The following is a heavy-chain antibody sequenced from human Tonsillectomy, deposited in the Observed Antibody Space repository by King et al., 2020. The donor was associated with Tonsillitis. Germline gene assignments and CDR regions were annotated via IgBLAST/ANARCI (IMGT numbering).Heavy chain of an antibody. CDR3: TLTGPTAS. D-gene: IGHD1/OR15-1a*01. Sequence: VQLVQSGAELKKPGASVQVSCKASGYTFTGYFIHWVRQAPGQGLEWVGWINPKTGDTRYAQPLRGRVTMTRDTSIDTAYMDLTRLTSSDTAVYYCTLTGPTASCGQGTLVTVSS. V-gene: IGHV1-2*02. J-gene: IGHJ5*02. CDR2: INPKTGDT. CDR1: GYTFTGYF.